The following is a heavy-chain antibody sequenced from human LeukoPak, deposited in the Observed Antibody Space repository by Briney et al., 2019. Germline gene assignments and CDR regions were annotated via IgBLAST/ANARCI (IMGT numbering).Heavy chain of an antibody. CDR3: ARDEGLTYYFDY. CDR2: INHSGST. J-gene: IGHJ4*02. Sequence: SETLSLTCAVYGGSFSGYYWSWIRQPPGKGLEWIGEINHSGSTNYNPSLKSRVTISVDTSKNQFSLKLSSVTAADTAVYYCARDEGLTYYFDYWGQGTLVTVSS. V-gene: IGHV4-34*01. CDR1: GGSFSGYY.